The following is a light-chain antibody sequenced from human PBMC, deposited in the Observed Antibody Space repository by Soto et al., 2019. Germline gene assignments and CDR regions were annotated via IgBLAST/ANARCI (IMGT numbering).Light chain of an antibody. Sequence: EIVLTQSPGTLSLSPGERATLSCRASQSVSSSYLAWYQQKPGQAPRLLIYGASSRATSIPDSFGGSGSGTDFPLTISRLEPEDVAVYYCQQYGSSPTFGGGTKVEI. J-gene: IGKJ4*01. CDR1: QSVSSSY. CDR2: GAS. V-gene: IGKV3-20*01. CDR3: QQYGSSPT.